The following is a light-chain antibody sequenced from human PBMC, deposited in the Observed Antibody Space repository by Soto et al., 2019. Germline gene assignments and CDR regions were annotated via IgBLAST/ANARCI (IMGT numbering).Light chain of an antibody. J-gene: IGKJ4*01. CDR2: DAS. CDR1: QDISNY. V-gene: IGKV1-33*01. Sequence: EIQMTQSPSSLSASVVDRVTITCQASQDISNYLNWDQQKPGKAPKLLIYDASNLETGVPSRFSGSGSGTDFTFTISSLQPEDIATYYCQQYDNLPLTFGGGTKVDIK. CDR3: QQYDNLPLT.